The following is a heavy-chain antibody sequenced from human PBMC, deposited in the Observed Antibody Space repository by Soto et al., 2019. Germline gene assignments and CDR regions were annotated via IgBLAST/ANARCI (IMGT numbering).Heavy chain of an antibody. CDR3: ARDQGEAVAGKTRESHYYYYYYMDV. V-gene: IGHV3-7*01. D-gene: IGHD6-19*01. CDR2: IKQDGSEE. CDR1: GFTFSSYW. J-gene: IGHJ6*03. Sequence: GGSLRLSCAASGFTFSSYWMTWVRQAPGKGLEWVANIKQDGSEEYYVDSVKGRFTISRDNAKNSLYLQMNSLRAEDTAVEYCARDQGEAVAGKTRESHYYYYYYMDVWGKGTTVTVSS.